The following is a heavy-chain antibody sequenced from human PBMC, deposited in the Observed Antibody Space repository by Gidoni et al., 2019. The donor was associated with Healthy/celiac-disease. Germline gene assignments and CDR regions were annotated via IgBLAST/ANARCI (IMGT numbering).Heavy chain of an antibody. D-gene: IGHD3-16*01. CDR3: ARFLRGRTKFFDY. CDR2: INHSGST. V-gene: IGHV4-34*01. CDR1: GGSFSGYY. Sequence: QVQLQQWGAGLLKPSETLSLPCAVYGGSFSGYYWSWIRQPPGKGLEWIGEINHSGSTNYNPSLKSRVTISVDTSKNQFSLKLSSVTAADTAVYYCARFLRGRTKFFDYWGQGTLVTVSS. J-gene: IGHJ4*02.